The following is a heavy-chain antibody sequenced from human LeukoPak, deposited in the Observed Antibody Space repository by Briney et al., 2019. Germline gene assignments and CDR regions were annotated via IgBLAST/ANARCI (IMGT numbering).Heavy chain of an antibody. D-gene: IGHD3-22*01. V-gene: IGHV1-18*01. Sequence: ASVNVSCKASGYTFTSYGISWVRQAPGQGLEWMGWISAYNGNTNYAQKLQGRVTMTTDTSTSTAYMELRSLRSDDTAVYYCARDDYDSSGYRHDAFDIWGQGTMVTVSS. J-gene: IGHJ3*02. CDR1: GYTFTSYG. CDR3: ARDDYDSSGYRHDAFDI. CDR2: ISAYNGNT.